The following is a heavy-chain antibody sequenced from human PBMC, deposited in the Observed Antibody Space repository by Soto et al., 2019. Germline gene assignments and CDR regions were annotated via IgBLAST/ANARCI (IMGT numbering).Heavy chain of an antibody. D-gene: IGHD3-22*01. Sequence: SEGLSLSGTLSSGYTGSMTYYCRWAREPTGKGLEWIGNIHYSGSTYYDSSLKSRVTISVDTSKNQFSLKLSSVTAADTAMYYCVSQHYYDSSGYYVVYWGKGTLVTVS. J-gene: IGHJ4*02. V-gene: IGHV4-39*01. CDR1: SGYTGSMTYY. CDR3: VSQHYYDSSGYYVVY. CDR2: IHYSGST.